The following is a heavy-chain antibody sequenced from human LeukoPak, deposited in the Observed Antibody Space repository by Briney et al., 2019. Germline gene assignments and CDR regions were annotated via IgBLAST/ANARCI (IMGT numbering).Heavy chain of an antibody. V-gene: IGHV3-9*01. J-gene: IGHJ4*02. CDR2: ISWNSGSI. CDR3: AKTVAAAGTAVFDY. Sequence: LGGPLRLSCAASGFTFDDYAMHWVRQAPGKGLEWVSGISWNSGSIGYADSVKGRFTISRDNAKNSLYLQMNSLRAEDTALYYCAKTVAAAGTAVFDYWGQGTLVTVSS. D-gene: IGHD6-13*01. CDR1: GFTFDDYA.